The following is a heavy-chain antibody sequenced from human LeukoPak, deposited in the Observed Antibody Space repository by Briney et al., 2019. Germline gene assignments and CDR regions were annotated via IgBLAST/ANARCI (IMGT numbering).Heavy chain of an antibody. CDR1: GFTFSSYA. CDR2: ISGGGGNT. CDR3: AKGSYGYRPLGY. J-gene: IGHJ4*02. V-gene: IGHV3-23*01. D-gene: IGHD5-18*01. Sequence: GGSLRLSCAASGFTFSSYAMSWVRQAPGKGLDWVSGISGGGGNTYSADSVKGRFTISRDNSKNTLYLQMNSLRAEDTAVYYCAKGSYGYRPLGYWGQGTLVTVSS.